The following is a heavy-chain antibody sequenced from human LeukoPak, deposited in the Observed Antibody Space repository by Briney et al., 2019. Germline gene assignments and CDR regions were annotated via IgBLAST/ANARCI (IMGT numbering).Heavy chain of an antibody. D-gene: IGHD3-16*01. CDR1: GFTVSSYY. CDR3: ARYDWAKYFDY. Sequence: LACAVSGFTVSSYYMSWVRQPPGKGLEWIGYIYYNGDTNYNPSLKSRVTMSVDTSKNQFSLKLTSVTAADTAVYYCARYDWAKYFDYWGQGTLVTVSS. V-gene: IGHV4-59*02. CDR2: IYYNGDT. J-gene: IGHJ4*02.